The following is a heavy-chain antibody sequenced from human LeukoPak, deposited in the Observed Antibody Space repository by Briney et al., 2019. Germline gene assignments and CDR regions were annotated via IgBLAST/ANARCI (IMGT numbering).Heavy chain of an antibody. J-gene: IGHJ4*02. V-gene: IGHV1-2*02. CDR1: GYTFTGYD. D-gene: IGHD3-22*01. CDR2: INANSGDT. CDR3: AREVSGCSYY. Sequence: ASVKVSCKASGYTFTGYDMHWVRQAPGQGLEWMGWINANSGDTKYAQKFQGRVTMTRDTSISTAYMELSRLRSDDTAIYYCAREVSGCSYYWGQGTLVTVSS.